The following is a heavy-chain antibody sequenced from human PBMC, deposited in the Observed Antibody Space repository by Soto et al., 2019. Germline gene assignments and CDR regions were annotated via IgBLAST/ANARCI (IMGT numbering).Heavy chain of an antibody. CDR3: ARDDYYDSIGYYDLRGI. V-gene: IGHV4-30-4*01. CDR1: GGSISSGDYY. D-gene: IGHD3-22*01. CDR2: IYSSGST. Sequence: HVQLQESGPGLVKPSHTLSLTCTVSGGSISSGDYYWSWIRQPPGEGLEWIGYIYSSGSTYYNPPLKSQVTITLDTAKNQCSLNMSSVTAADTAVYYCARDDYYDSIGYYDLRGIWGQGTMVTVSS. J-gene: IGHJ3*02.